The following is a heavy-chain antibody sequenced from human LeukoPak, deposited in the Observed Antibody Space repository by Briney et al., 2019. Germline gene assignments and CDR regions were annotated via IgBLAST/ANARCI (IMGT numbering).Heavy chain of an antibody. CDR1: GFTFSSYS. CDR2: ITRSSNYK. V-gene: IGHV3-21*01. D-gene: IGHD2-21*01. CDR3: ARELVV. J-gene: IGHJ3*01. Sequence: GGSLRLSCAASGFTFSSYSMTWVRQAPGKGLEWVSSITRSSNYKYYADSLKGRFTISRDNAKNSLYLQMNSLRAEDTAVYYCARELVVRGQGTMVTVSS.